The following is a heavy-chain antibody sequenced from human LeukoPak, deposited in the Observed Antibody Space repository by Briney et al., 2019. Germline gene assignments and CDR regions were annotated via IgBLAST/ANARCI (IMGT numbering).Heavy chain of an antibody. D-gene: IGHD6-6*01. CDR1: GGSISSYY. CDR2: IYYSGST. Sequence: PSETLSLTCTVSGGSISSYYWSWIRQPPGKGLEWIGYIYYSGSTNYNPSLKSRVTISVDTSKNQFSLKLSSVTAADTAVYYCARDSNTGPRPYYFDYWGQGTLVTVSS. J-gene: IGHJ4*02. CDR3: ARDSNTGPRPYYFDY. V-gene: IGHV4-59*01.